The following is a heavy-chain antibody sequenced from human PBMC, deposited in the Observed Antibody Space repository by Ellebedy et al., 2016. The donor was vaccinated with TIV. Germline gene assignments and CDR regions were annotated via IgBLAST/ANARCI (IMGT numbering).Heavy chain of an antibody. Sequence: AASVTVSCKTSGYTFTGYYLHWVRQAPGQGLEWMGWINPNSGGTNYAQKFQGRVTMTRDTSISAAYMELSRLRSDDTAVYFCARQHLRWFDPWGQGTLVTVSS. J-gene: IGHJ5*02. V-gene: IGHV1-2*02. D-gene: IGHD2-8*01. CDR3: ARQHLRWFDP. CDR2: INPNSGGT. CDR1: GYTFTGYY.